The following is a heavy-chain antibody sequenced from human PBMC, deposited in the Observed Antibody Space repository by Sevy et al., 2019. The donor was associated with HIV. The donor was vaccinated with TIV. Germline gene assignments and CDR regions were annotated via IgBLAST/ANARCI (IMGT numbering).Heavy chain of an antibody. V-gene: IGHV3-33*08. Sequence: GGSLRLSCAASGFTFSSYGMHWVRQAPGKGLEWVAVIWYDGSNKYYADSVKGRFTISRDNSKNTLYLQMNSLRAEDKAVYYCASNGYSSSWYRNHLINYYYSYYMDVWGKGTTVTVSS. J-gene: IGHJ6*03. D-gene: IGHD6-13*01. CDR3: ASNGYSSSWYRNHLINYYYSYYMDV. CDR1: GFTFSSYG. CDR2: IWYDGSNK.